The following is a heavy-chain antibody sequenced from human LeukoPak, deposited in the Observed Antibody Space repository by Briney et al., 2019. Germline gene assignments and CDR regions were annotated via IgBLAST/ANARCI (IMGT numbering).Heavy chain of an antibody. J-gene: IGHJ4*02. V-gene: IGHV3-48*01. CDR2: ITPNSSAI. D-gene: IGHD3-22*01. Sequence: GGSLRLSCAASGFIFSDFSMNWVRQAPGKGLEWVSYITPNSSAIYYADSVKGRFTISRDNAKNSLYLHMNSLRAEDTALYYCARPHPNYYDSSAYYSWIDFWGQGTLVTVSS. CDR3: ARPHPNYYDSSAYYSWIDF. CDR1: GFIFSDFS.